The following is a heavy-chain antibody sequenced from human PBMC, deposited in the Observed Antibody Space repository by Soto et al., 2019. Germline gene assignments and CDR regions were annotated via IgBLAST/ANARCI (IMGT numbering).Heavy chain of an antibody. D-gene: IGHD3-16*01. J-gene: IGHJ4*02. CDR2: INHSGST. CDR3: ARGEPGMITFETHYSPPYYFDY. Sequence: SETLSLTCAVYGGSFSGYYWSWIRQPPGKGLEWIGEINHSGSTNYNPSLKSRVTISVDTSKNQFSLKLSSVTAADTAVYYCARGEPGMITFETHYSPPYYFDYWGQGTLVTVSS. CDR1: GGSFSGYY. V-gene: IGHV4-34*01.